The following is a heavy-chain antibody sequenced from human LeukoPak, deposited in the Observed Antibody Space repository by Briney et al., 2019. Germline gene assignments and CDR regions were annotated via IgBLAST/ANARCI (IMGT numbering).Heavy chain of an antibody. Sequence: GSLRLSCAASGFTFSSYSMNWVRQAPGKGLEWVSSISSSSSYIYYADSVKGRFTISRDNAKNSLYLQMNSLRAEDTAVYYCARDPSRQWCSSSWYEGGYFDYWGQGTLVTVSS. CDR3: ARDPSRQWCSSSWYEGGYFDY. J-gene: IGHJ4*02. CDR1: GFTFSSYS. D-gene: IGHD6-13*01. CDR2: ISSSSSYI. V-gene: IGHV3-21*01.